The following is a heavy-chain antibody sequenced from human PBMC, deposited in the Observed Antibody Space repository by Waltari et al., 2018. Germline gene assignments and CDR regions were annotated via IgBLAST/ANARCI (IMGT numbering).Heavy chain of an antibody. Sequence: QVQLQESGPGLVKPSETLSLTCTVSGGSISSYYWSWIRQPAGKGLEWIGRIYTRGSTNYNPSLKSRVTMSVDTSKNQFSLKLSSVTAADTAVYYCARDYYDSSGYYIFGVYYYYYYMDVWGKGTTVTISS. CDR1: GGSISSYY. CDR2: IYTRGST. J-gene: IGHJ6*03. D-gene: IGHD3-22*01. CDR3: ARDYYDSSGYYIFGVYYYYYYMDV. V-gene: IGHV4-4*07.